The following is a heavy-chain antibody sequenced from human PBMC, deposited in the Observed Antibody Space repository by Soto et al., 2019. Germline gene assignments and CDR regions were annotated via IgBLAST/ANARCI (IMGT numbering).Heavy chain of an antibody. J-gene: IGHJ6*02. CDR3: AQDYDVLTGPTAFFGLDL. D-gene: IGHD3-9*01. CDR2: IKWNSEVT. Sequence: RLSCRASGSKFDKYPMHWVRQAAGKGLAWISGIKWNSEVTAYADSVKGRFTISRNNAEKSSYLQMDSLRVEDTDLYFCAQDYDVLTGPTAFFGLDLWGQGTMVTVSS. V-gene: IGHV3-9*01. CDR1: GSKFDKYP.